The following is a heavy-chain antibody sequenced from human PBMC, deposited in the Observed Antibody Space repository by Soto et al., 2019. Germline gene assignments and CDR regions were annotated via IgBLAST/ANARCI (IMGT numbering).Heavy chain of an antibody. D-gene: IGHD3-22*01. Sequence: QVQLQESGPGLVKPSQTLSLTCTVSGGSISSGDYYWSWIRQPPGKGLEWIGSIYYSGSTYYNPSLKSRVTISVDTSKNQFSLKLSSVTAADTAVYYCARVFKTYYYDSSGYWAFDYWGQGTLVTVSS. V-gene: IGHV4-30-4*01. CDR1: GGSISSGDYY. CDR3: ARVFKTYYYDSSGYWAFDY. CDR2: IYYSGST. J-gene: IGHJ4*02.